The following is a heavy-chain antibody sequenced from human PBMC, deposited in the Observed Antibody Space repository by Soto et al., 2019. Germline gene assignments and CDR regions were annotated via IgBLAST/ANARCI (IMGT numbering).Heavy chain of an antibody. J-gene: IGHJ4*02. CDR2: IYYSGST. D-gene: IGHD3-10*01. Sequence: GYSCTSYWIGWIRQPPGKGLEWIGYIYYSGSTNYPPSLKSRVTISVDTSKNQFSLKLSSVHAADTAVDYCARAGYYGSGSYDYWGQGTLVTVS. CDR1: GYSCTSY. V-gene: IGHV4-59*01. CDR3: ARAGYYGSGSYDY.